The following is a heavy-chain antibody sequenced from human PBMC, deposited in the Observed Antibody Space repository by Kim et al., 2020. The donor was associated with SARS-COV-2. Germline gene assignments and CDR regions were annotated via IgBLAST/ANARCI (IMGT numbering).Heavy chain of an antibody. D-gene: IGHD3-10*01. Sequence: YNDYAVSMKSRITHHPDTSKNQFSLQLNSVTPEDTAVYYCARYYYGSGTSWGQGTLVTVSS. J-gene: IGHJ5*02. CDR2: YN. V-gene: IGHV6-1*01. CDR3: ARYYYGSGTS.